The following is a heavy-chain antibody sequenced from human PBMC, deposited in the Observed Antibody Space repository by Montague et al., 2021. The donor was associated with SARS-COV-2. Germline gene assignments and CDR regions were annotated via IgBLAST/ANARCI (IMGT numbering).Heavy chain of an antibody. V-gene: IGHV4-34*01. J-gene: IGHJ4*02. D-gene: IGHD2-21*01. Sequence: SETLSLTCAVYGGSFSGYYWSWIRQLPGKGLEWIGEINHSGSTNYNPSLKSRVTISVDTSKNQFSLKLSSVTAADTAVYYCARGSSILWWWPFDYWGQGTLVTVSS. CDR2: INHSGST. CDR3: ARGSSILWWWPFDY. CDR1: GGSFSGYY.